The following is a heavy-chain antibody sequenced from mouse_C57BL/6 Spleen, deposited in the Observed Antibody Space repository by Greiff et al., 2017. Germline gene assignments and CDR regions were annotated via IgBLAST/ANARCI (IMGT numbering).Heavy chain of an antibody. V-gene: IGHV1-64*01. D-gene: IGHD1-1*01. CDR1: GYTFTGYW. Sequence: QVQLQQPGAELVKPGASVKLSCKASGYTFTGYWMHWVKQRPGQGLEWIGMIHPNSGSTNYNEKFKSKATLTVDKSSSTAYMQLSSLTSEASAVYDCERWPSYYYGSSYGYFDVWGTGTTVTVSS. J-gene: IGHJ1*03. CDR2: IHPNSGST. CDR3: ERWPSYYYGSSYGYFDV.